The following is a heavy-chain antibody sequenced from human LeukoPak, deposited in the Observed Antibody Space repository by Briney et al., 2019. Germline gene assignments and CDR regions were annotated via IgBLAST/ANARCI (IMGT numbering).Heavy chain of an antibody. CDR1: GFTFSSYG. D-gene: IGHD3-10*01. CDR2: ISYDGSNK. V-gene: IGHV3-30*18. J-gene: IGHJ3*02. CDR3: AKDQTMVRGVFDI. Sequence: PGGSLRLSCAASGFTFSSYGMHWVRQAPGKGLEWVAVISYDGSNKYYADSVKGRFTISRDNSKNTLYLQMNSLRAEDTAVYYCAKDQTMVRGVFDIWGQGTMVTVSS.